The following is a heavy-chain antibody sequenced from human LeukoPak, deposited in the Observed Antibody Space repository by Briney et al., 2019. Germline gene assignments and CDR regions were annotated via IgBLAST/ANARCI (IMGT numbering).Heavy chain of an antibody. D-gene: IGHD6-19*01. CDR1: GGSIINHY. Sequence: SETLSLTCTVSGGSIINHYWSWIRQPAGKELEWIGRIYSSGSANYSPSLKSRVSMSIDTSNNHFSLNLTSVTAADTALYFCARDVRYASGWSTPESWGQGTLVTVSS. V-gene: IGHV4-4*07. J-gene: IGHJ5*02. CDR3: ARDVRYASGWSTPES. CDR2: IYSSGSA.